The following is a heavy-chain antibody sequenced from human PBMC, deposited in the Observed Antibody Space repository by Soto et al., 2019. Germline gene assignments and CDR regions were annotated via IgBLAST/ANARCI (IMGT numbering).Heavy chain of an antibody. Sequence: SETLSLTRAASGGSISSGGYSWSWIRQPPGKGLEWIGYIYHSGSTYYNPSLKSRVTISVDRYKNQFSLKLSSVTAADTAVYYCASRGYYYYGIDVWGQGTAVTVS. CDR1: GGSISSGGYS. V-gene: IGHV4-30-2*01. CDR2: IYHSGST. J-gene: IGHJ6*02. CDR3: ASRGYYYYGIDV.